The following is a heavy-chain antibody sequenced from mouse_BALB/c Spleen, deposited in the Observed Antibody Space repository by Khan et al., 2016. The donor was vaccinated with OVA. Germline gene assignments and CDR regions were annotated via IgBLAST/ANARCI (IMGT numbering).Heavy chain of an antibody. Sequence: QVQLQQSGAELVKAGASVKMSCKASGYTFTSFWMHWVKQRLGQGLEWFAETNPTNGRTYYTEKFKSKATLTVDKSSSTAYMLLSGPTVADSAVYYCSRIKKIVATYFDYWGQGTTLTVSS. CDR2: TNPTNGRT. D-gene: IGHD1-1*01. V-gene: IGHV1S81*02. CDR3: SRIKKIVATYFDY. CDR1: GYTFTSFW. J-gene: IGHJ2*01.